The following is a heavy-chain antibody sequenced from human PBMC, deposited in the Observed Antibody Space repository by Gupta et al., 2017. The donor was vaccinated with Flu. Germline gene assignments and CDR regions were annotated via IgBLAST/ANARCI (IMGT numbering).Heavy chain of an antibody. D-gene: IGHD2-2*01. J-gene: IGHJ4*02. CDR1: GFTFSNAW. CDR2: IKSKTDGGTT. CDR3: TTDQHSSPPRIVVVPAAPFDY. Sequence: EVQLVESGGGLVKPGGSLRLSCAASGFTFSNAWMSWVRQAPGKGLEWVGRIKSKTDGGTTDYAAPVKGRFTISRDDSKNTLYLQMNSLKTEDTAVYYCTTDQHSSPPRIVVVPAAPFDYWGQGTLVTVSS. V-gene: IGHV3-15*01.